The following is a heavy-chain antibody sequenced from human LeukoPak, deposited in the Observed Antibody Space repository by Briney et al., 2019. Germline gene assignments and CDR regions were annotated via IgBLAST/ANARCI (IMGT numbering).Heavy chain of an antibody. V-gene: IGHV4-34*01. CDR1: GGSFSGYY. Sequence: PSETLSLTCAVYGGSFSGYYWSWIRQPPGKGLEWIGYIYHSGSTYYNPSLKSRVTISVDRSKNQFSLKLSSVTAADTAVYYCARDYYDSSGHYYYYGMDVWGQGTTVTVSS. CDR3: ARDYYDSSGHYYYYGMDV. CDR2: IYHSGST. J-gene: IGHJ6*02. D-gene: IGHD3-22*01.